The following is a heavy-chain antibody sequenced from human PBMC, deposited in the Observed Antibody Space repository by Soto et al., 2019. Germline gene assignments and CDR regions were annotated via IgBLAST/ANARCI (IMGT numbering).Heavy chain of an antibody. V-gene: IGHV4-59*08. CDR1: GGSISSYY. Sequence: SQTLSLTCTVSGGSISSYYWSWIRQPPGKGLEWIGYIYYSGSTNYNPSLKSRVTISVDTSKNQFSLKLSSVTAADTAVYYCARHDSSSWYSVWGNWGQGTLVTVSS. J-gene: IGHJ4*02. D-gene: IGHD6-13*01. CDR3: ARHDSSSWYSVWGN. CDR2: IYYSGST.